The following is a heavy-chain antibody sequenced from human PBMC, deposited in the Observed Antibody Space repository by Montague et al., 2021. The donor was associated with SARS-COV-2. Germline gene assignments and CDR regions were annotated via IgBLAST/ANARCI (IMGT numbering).Heavy chain of an antibody. J-gene: IGHJ5*02. Sequence: TLSLTCSLSGGSISSGGFSWSWIRQPPGKGLERIGHIFHTGTPHYSPSLKSRVTISIDRSKNQFSLNLDSVTAADTAVYYCARLKVAPNGGWNWFDPWGQGMVVTVSS. CDR2: IFHTGTP. CDR3: ARLKVAPNGGWNWFDP. V-gene: IGHV4-30-2*01. D-gene: IGHD6-19*01. CDR1: GGSISSGGFS.